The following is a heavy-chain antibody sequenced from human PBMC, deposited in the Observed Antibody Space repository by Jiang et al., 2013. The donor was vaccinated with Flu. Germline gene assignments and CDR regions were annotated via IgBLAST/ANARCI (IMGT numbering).Heavy chain of an antibody. CDR2: IDPSDSYT. D-gene: IGHD5-12*01. CDR3: ARLVVATMGYYYYGMDV. Sequence: GAEVKKPGESLRISCKGSGYSFTSYWISWVRQMPGKGLEWMGRIDPSDSYTNYSPSFQGHVTISADKSISTAYLQWSSLKASDTAMYYCARLVVATMGYYYYGMDVWGQGTTVTVSS. V-gene: IGHV5-10-1*01. J-gene: IGHJ6*02. CDR1: GYSFTSYW.